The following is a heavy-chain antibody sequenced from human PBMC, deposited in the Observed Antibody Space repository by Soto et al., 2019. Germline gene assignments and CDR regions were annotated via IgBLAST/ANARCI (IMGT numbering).Heavy chain of an antibody. J-gene: IGHJ4*02. CDR2: IYYSGST. Sequence: SETLSLTCTVSGGSISNYYWSWIRQPPGMGLEWIGYIYYSGSTNYNPSLKSRVTISVDTSKNQFSLRLISVTAADTAVYYCARHPYYYDSSGYSDFDYWGQGIPVTVSS. V-gene: IGHV4-59*08. CDR3: ARHPYYYDSSGYSDFDY. CDR1: GGSISNYY. D-gene: IGHD3-22*01.